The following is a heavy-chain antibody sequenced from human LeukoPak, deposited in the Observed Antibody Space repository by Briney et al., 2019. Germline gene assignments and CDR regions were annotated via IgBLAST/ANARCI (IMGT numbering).Heavy chain of an antibody. CDR1: GGSISSSNW. J-gene: IGHJ4*02. CDR2: IYHSGST. Sequence: PSETLSLTCAVSGGSISSSNWWSWVRQPPGKGLEWIGEIYHSGSTNYNPSLKSRVTISVDKSKNQFSLKLSSVTAADTAVYYCASNGDYGNYYFDYWGQRTLVIVAS. D-gene: IGHD4-17*01. V-gene: IGHV4-4*02. CDR3: ASNGDYGNYYFDY.